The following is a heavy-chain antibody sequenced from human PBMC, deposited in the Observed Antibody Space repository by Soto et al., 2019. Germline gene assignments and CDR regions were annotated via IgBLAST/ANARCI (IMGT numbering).Heavy chain of an antibody. CDR2: ISGSGGST. V-gene: IGHV3-23*01. Sequence: GSLRLSCAASGFTCSSYAVSWVRQAPGKGLEWVSAISGSGGSTYYADSVKGRFTISRDNSKNTLYLQMNSLRAEDTAVYYCAASTGYSSSWYFFAFDIWGQGTMLTVSS. D-gene: IGHD6-13*01. J-gene: IGHJ3*02. CDR1: GFTCSSYA. CDR3: AASTGYSSSWYFFAFDI.